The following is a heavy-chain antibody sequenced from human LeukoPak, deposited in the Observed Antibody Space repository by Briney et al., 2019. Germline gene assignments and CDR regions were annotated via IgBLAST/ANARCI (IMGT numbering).Heavy chain of an antibody. CDR3: ARWNCNYDSVDAFDI. J-gene: IGHJ3*02. V-gene: IGHV1-18*01. CDR1: GYTFTSYG. CDR2: ISAYNGNT. D-gene: IGHD3-22*01. Sequence: ASVKVSCKASGYTFTSYGISWVRQAPGQGLEWMGWISAYNGNTNYAQKLQGRVTMTTDTSTSTAYMELRSLRPDDTAVYYCARWNCNYDSVDAFDIRGQGTMVTVSS.